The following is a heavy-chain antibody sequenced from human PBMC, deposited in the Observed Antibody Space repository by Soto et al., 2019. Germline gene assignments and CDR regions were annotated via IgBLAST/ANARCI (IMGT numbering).Heavy chain of an antibody. Sequence: GGSLRLSCAASGFTFSDYYMSWIRQAPGKGLEWVSYISSSGSTIYYADSVKGRFTISRANAKNSLYLHMSSLRAEDTAVYYCATICAYSSTSCYEISTHTFEMWGQESMVTVSS. D-gene: IGHD2-2*01. CDR1: GFTFSDYY. J-gene: IGHJ3*02. CDR2: ISSSGSTI. V-gene: IGHV3-11*01. CDR3: ATICAYSSTSCYEISTHTFEM.